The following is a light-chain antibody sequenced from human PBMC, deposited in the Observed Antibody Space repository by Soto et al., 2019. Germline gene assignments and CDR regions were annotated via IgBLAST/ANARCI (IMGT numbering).Light chain of an antibody. V-gene: IGKV3-11*01. CDR2: DAS. J-gene: IGKJ4*01. CDR3: QQRSNWPST. Sequence: EIVLTQSPATLPLSPGDRPPLSCRASQSVSGYLTWYQQKPRQAPRLLIYDASTRSTGIPVRFSGSGSGTAFTLTISSLEPEDFAVYFCQQRSNWPSTFGGGTKVEI. CDR1: QSVSGY.